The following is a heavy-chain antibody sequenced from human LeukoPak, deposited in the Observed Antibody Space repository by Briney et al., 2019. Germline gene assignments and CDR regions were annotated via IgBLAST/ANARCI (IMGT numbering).Heavy chain of an antibody. Sequence: PSETLSLTCAVYGGSFSGYYWSWIRQPPGKGLEWIGEINHSGSTKYNPSLKSRVTISVDSSKNQFSLKLNSVTAADTAVYYCARVGSSSWTKYFQHWGQGTLVTVSS. CDR1: GGSFSGYY. CDR3: ARVGSSSWTKYFQH. D-gene: IGHD6-13*01. CDR2: INHSGST. V-gene: IGHV4-34*01. J-gene: IGHJ1*01.